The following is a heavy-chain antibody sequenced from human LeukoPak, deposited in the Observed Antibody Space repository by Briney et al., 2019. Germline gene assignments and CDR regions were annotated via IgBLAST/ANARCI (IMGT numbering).Heavy chain of an antibody. D-gene: IGHD2-2*01. CDR1: GGSFSGYY. V-gene: IGHV4-34*01. CDR3: ARVLVVPAAIGWEKGTYYFDY. Sequence: SETLSLTCAVYGGSFSGYYWSWIRQPPGKGLEWIGEINHSGSTNYNPSLKSRVTISVDTSKNQFSLKLSSVTAADTAVYYCARVLVVPAAIGWEKGTYYFDYWGQGTLVTVSS. J-gene: IGHJ4*02. CDR2: INHSGST.